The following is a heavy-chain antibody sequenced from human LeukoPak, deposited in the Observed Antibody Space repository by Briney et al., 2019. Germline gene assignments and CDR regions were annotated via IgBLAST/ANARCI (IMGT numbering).Heavy chain of an antibody. CDR1: GFTFSSYS. D-gene: IGHD1-1*01. J-gene: IGHJ4*02. V-gene: IGHV3-23*01. Sequence: GGSLRLSCAASGFTFSSYSMSWVRQAPGKGLEWVSAISGSGGSTYYADSVKGLFTIFRDNSKDTLYLQMNSLRAEDRAVYYCAKDLNWNALESFDYWGQGTLVPVSS. CDR2: ISGSGGST. CDR3: AKDLNWNALESFDY.